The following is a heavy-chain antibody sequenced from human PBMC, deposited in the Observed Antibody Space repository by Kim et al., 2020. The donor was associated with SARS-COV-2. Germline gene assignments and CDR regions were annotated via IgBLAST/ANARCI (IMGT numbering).Heavy chain of an antibody. J-gene: IGHJ4*02. Sequence: AISVTSRITIDPDTSKNQFSLPMNSVTPEDTAVYYCARDLHYSGPLAGFDSWGQGTLVTVSS. CDR3: ARDLHYSGPLAGFDS. V-gene: IGHV6-1*01. D-gene: IGHD3-10*01.